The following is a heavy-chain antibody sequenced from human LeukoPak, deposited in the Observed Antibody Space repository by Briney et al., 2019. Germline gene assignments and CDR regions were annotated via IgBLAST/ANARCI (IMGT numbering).Heavy chain of an antibody. CDR2: IYPGDSDT. D-gene: IGHD3-16*01. V-gene: IGHV5-51*01. CDR3: ARRGGAYPFDY. CDR1: GYSFTNYW. Sequence: GESLKISCKGSGYSFTNYWIAWVRQMPGKGLEWMGIIYPGDSDTTYSPSFQGQVTISADKSMSTAYLQWSSLTASDIAMYYCARRGGAYPFDYWGQGTLVTVSS. J-gene: IGHJ4*02.